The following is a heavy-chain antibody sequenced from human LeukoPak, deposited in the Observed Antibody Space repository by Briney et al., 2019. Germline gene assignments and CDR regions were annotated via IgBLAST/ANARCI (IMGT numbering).Heavy chain of an antibody. Sequence: GGSLRLSCAASGFTFSSCSMNWVRQAPGKGLEWVSSISSSSSYIYYADSVKGRFTISRDNAKNSLYLQMNSLRAEDTAVYYCARDHRYYYGSGSYTNFDYWGQGTLVTVSS. CDR3: ARDHRYYYGSGSYTNFDY. CDR2: ISSSSSYI. CDR1: GFTFSSCS. J-gene: IGHJ4*02. V-gene: IGHV3-21*01. D-gene: IGHD3-10*01.